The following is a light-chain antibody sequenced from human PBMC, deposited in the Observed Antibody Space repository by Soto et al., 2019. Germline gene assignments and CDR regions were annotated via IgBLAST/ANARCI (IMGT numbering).Light chain of an antibody. CDR2: EAS. Sequence: QSAVTQPASVSGSPGQSITISCTGTSSDLGNHNLVSWYQQYPGKAPTLMIYEASQRPSGISHRFSGSKSGNTASLTISGLQTEDEANYYCCSYAGRSTWVFGGGTKLTVL. J-gene: IGLJ3*02. CDR1: SSDLGNHNL. V-gene: IGLV2-23*01. CDR3: CSYAGRSTWV.